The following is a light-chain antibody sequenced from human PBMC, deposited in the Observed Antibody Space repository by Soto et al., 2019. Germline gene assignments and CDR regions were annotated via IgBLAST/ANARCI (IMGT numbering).Light chain of an antibody. CDR1: QSVSIN. J-gene: IGKJ1*01. CDR3: QQYDNWPPWT. V-gene: IGKV3-15*01. Sequence: EIVMTQSPATLSVSPGERATLSCRASQSVSINLAWYQQKPGQAPRLLIYGTSRRATGIPARFSGSGSGTEFTLTISSLQSEDFAVYYCQQYDNWPPWTFGHGTKVEIK. CDR2: GTS.